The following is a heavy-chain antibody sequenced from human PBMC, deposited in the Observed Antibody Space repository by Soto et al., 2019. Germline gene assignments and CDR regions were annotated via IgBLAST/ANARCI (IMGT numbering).Heavy chain of an antibody. CDR1: GYTFTSYG. J-gene: IGHJ3*02. D-gene: IGHD6-19*01. Sequence: QVQLVQSGAEVKKPGASVKVSCKASGYTFTSYGISWVRQAPGQGLEWMGWISAYNGNTNYAQKLQGRVTMTTDTSTSTAHMELRSLRSDDTAVYYCARCSGWYRPYIDDAFDIWGQGTMVTVSS. CDR2: ISAYNGNT. CDR3: ARCSGWYRPYIDDAFDI. V-gene: IGHV1-18*01.